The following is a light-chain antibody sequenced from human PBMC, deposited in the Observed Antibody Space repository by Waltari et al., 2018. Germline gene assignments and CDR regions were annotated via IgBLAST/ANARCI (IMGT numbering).Light chain of an antibody. CDR1: QSISSL. Sequence: DIQLTQSPSTLSASVGDRLTIICRASQSISSLLAWYQQKPGKAPKIPIYKASSLESGVPSRFSGSGSGTEFTLTISNLQPDDLATYYCQQYYSYPWTFGQGTKVEIK. V-gene: IGKV1-5*03. J-gene: IGKJ1*01. CDR3: QQYYSYPWT. CDR2: KAS.